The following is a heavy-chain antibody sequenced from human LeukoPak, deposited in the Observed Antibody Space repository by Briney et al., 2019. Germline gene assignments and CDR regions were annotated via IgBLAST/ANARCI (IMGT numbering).Heavy chain of an antibody. Sequence: GGSLRLSCAASGFTFSRFAMNWVRQAPGKGLEWVSAVSGSGSSTYYADSVKGRFTISRDNSKNTLYLQVNSLRAEDTAVYYCAKGGKWDVTPFDYWGQGTLVTVSS. CDR2: VSGSGSST. D-gene: IGHD1-26*01. CDR3: AKGGKWDVTPFDY. V-gene: IGHV3-23*01. CDR1: GFTFSRFA. J-gene: IGHJ4*02.